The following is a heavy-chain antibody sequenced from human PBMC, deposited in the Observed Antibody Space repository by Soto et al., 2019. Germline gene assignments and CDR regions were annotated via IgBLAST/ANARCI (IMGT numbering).Heavy chain of an antibody. CDR2: VSHDGRNT. Sequence: VQLVESGGGVVQPGRSLRLSCAASGFTFSDYAMHWVRQAPGKGLEWVAVVSHDGRNTHYADSVKGRFTISRDSSKITVSLNTTCLRADDSVVSYCAKGGQHWLVTSVFNYWGQGALVTVSS. D-gene: IGHD6-19*01. J-gene: IGHJ4*02. CDR3: AKGGQHWLVTSVFNY. CDR1: GFTFSDYA. V-gene: IGHV3-30*18.